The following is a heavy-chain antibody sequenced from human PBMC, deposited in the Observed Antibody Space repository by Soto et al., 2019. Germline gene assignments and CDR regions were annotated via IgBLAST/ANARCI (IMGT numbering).Heavy chain of an antibody. CDR1: GFTVNNYA. V-gene: IGHV3-23*01. CDR3: AKEKIASTVADFFDY. J-gene: IGHJ4*02. Sequence: PGGSLRLSCEASGFTVNNYAMTGVCQTPGKGLQWVSTLSGSGSSTFYADSVRGRFTISRDNSKNTLYLQMNSLRAEDTALYYCAKEKIASTVADFFDYWGQGTLVTVSS. CDR2: LSGSGSST. D-gene: IGHD6-19*01.